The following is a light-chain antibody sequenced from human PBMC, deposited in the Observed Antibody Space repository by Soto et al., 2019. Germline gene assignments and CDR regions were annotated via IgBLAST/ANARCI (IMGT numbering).Light chain of an antibody. Sequence: DVAMTQSPLSLPVTLGQPASISCRSNQSLVYSDGIAYFSWFQQRPGRSPRRXXYKVSNRDSGVPARFSGSGSGTDFALKISRVEDDDFGVYYCMQATHWTITFGQGTRLEIK. CDR1: QSLVYSDGIAY. CDR3: MQATHWTIT. J-gene: IGKJ5*01. V-gene: IGKV2-30*01. CDR2: KVS.